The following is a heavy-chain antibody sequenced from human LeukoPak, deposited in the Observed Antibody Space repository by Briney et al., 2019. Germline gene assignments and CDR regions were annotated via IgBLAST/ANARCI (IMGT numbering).Heavy chain of an antibody. CDR3: ARDSRKLGFLGIDGFDI. D-gene: IGHD3-3*01. Sequence: KPSETLSLTCTVSGGSISSYYWSWIRQPPGKGLEWIGYIYYTGSTNYNPSLKSRVTISVDTSKNQSSLKLSSVTAADTAVYYCARDSRKLGFLGIDGFDIWGQGTMVTVSS. CDR1: GGSISSYY. CDR2: IYYTGST. V-gene: IGHV4-59*01. J-gene: IGHJ3*02.